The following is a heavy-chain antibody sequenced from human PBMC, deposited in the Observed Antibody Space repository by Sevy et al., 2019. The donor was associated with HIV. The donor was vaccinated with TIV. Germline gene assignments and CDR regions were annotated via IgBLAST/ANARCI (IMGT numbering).Heavy chain of an antibody. CDR3: ASDRIRGFDF. D-gene: IGHD3-10*01. V-gene: IGHV3-21*01. Sequence: GGSLRLSCAASGFSSSSYNMNWVRQAPGQGLEWVSSISGNSNFIYYREAVKGRFTISRDNAKNSLYLQMNSLRAEDTAMYYCASDRIRGFDFWGQGILVTVSS. CDR1: GFSSSSYN. J-gene: IGHJ4*02. CDR2: ISGNSNFI.